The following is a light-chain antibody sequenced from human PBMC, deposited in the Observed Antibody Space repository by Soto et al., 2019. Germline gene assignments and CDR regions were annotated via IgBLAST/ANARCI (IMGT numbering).Light chain of an antibody. CDR3: QQSSNWPSMT. J-gene: IGKJ5*01. CDR1: QSVSSY. Sequence: IGFTQCPSTLSLSPVEIATLSFRASQSVSSYLAWYQQKPGQAPRLLIYDASNRATGIPARFSGSGSGTDFTLTISSLEPEDFAVYYCQQSSNWPSMTFGQGTRMEIK. CDR2: DAS. V-gene: IGKV3-11*01.